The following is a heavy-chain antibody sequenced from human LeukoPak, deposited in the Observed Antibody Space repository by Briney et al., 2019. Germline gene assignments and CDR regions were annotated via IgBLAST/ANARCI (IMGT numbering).Heavy chain of an antibody. V-gene: IGHV3-21*01. Sequence: SGGSLRLSCAASGFTFSSYSMNWVRQAPGKGLEWVSSISSSSSYIYYADSVKGRFTISRDNAKNSLYLQMNSLRAEDTAVYYCARDRDYYDSSGYLGSGWSYWGQGTLVTVSS. CDR3: ARDRDYYDSSGYLGSGWSY. D-gene: IGHD3-22*01. CDR2: ISSSSSYI. CDR1: GFTFSSYS. J-gene: IGHJ4*02.